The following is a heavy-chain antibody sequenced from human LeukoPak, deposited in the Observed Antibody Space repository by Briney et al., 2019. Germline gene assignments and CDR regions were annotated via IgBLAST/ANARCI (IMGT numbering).Heavy chain of an antibody. V-gene: IGHV3-74*01. Sequence: PAGSLRLSSEPPGLTFSRAGKDCRCRAPGYELEWVSRIRSDGSDTRYAESVKGRFTISRDNAKNTLYLQMNSLRAEDTAVYYCARDWFHAIDYWGQGTLVTVSS. CDR2: IRSDGSDT. CDR1: GLTFSRAG. CDR3: ARDWFHAIDY. J-gene: IGHJ4*02. D-gene: IGHD2/OR15-2a*01.